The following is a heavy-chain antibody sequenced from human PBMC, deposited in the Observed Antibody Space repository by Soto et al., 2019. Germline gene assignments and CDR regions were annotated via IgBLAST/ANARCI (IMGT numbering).Heavy chain of an antibody. CDR2: INSDGSST. CDR3: IRDGLYSGTHLCDY. V-gene: IGHV3-74*01. D-gene: IGHD1-26*01. Sequence: GGSLRLSCAASGFTFRSYWMHWVRQAPGKWLVWVSRINSDGSSTNYADSVKGRFTISRDESKNSLYLQMNSLKTEDTAVYYCIRDGLYSGTHLCDYWGQGTLVTVSS. CDR1: GFTFRSYW. J-gene: IGHJ4*02.